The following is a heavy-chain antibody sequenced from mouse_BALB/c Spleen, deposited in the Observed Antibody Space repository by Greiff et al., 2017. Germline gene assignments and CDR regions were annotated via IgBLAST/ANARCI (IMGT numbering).Heavy chain of an antibody. CDR3: ARGGYDSYYAMDY. CDR1: GFSLTSYG. V-gene: IGHV2-6-7*01. Sequence: VKVVESGPGLVAPSQSLSITCTVSGFSLTSYGVSWVRQPPGKGLEWLGVIWGDGSTDYNSALKSRLSISKDNSKSQVFLKMNSLQTDDTARYYCARGGYDSYYAMDYWGQGTSVTVSS. CDR2: IWGDGST. D-gene: IGHD2-14*01. J-gene: IGHJ4*01.